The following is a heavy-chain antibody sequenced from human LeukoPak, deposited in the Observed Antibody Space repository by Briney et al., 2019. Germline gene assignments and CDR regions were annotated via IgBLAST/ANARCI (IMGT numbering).Heavy chain of an antibody. CDR1: EFTVTTNH. CDR3: ARGPYDNSGYRFDH. Sequence: PGGSLRLSCAASEFTVTTNHMTWVRQAPGKGLEWVSVIYSGGSTYYADSVKGRFTISRDNSKNTLYLQMNSLRAEDTAVYYCARGPYDNSGYRFDHWGQGTLVTVSS. J-gene: IGHJ4*02. CDR2: IYSGGST. D-gene: IGHD3-22*01. V-gene: IGHV3-66*01.